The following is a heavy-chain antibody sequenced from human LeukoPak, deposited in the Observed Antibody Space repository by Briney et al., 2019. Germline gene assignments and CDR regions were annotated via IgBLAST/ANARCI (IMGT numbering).Heavy chain of an antibody. V-gene: IGHV3-23*01. CDR1: GFIFNNYG. Sequence: GSLRLSCSASGFIFNNYGLMWVRQAPGKGLEWVSAISNDGGGTTYADFVKGRFTISRDNSKNTLSLQMNGLRPEDTALYYCAKGNSGYFADLWGQGTVVTVSS. D-gene: IGHD3-22*01. CDR3: AKGNSGYFADL. J-gene: IGHJ5*02. CDR2: ISNDGGGT.